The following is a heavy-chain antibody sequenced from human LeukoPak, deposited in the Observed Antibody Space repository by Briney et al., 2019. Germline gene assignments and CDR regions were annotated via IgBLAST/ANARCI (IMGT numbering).Heavy chain of an antibody. Sequence: GGSLRLSCAASGFTFSDYSMNWVRQAPGKGLEWVAVVWHDGRNKYYADSVKCRFTISRDNSKNTLFLQMNSLRVDDTAVYYCATEYDYWGQGTLVTVSS. CDR2: VWHDGRNK. CDR3: ATEYDY. V-gene: IGHV3-33*08. CDR1: GFTFSDYS. J-gene: IGHJ4*02.